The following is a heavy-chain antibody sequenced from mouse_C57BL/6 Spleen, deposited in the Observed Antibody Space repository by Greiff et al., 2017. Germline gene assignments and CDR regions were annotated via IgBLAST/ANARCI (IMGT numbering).Heavy chain of an antibody. CDR2: IYPRSGNT. CDR3: ARGRDDYGAWFAY. D-gene: IGHD2-4*01. J-gene: IGHJ3*01. CDR1: GYTFTSYG. Sequence: QVQLQQSGAELARPGASVKLSCKASGYTFTSYGISWVKQRTGQGLEWIGEIYPRSGNTYYNEKFKGKATLTADKSSSTAYMELRSLTSEDSAVYFCARGRDDYGAWFAYWGQGTLVTVSA. V-gene: IGHV1-81*01.